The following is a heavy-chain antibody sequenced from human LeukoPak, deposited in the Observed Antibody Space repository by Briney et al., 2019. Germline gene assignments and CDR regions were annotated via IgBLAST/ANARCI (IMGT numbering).Heavy chain of an antibody. D-gene: IGHD3-10*01. J-gene: IGHJ3*02. CDR3: ARIQAEYGSGNGFDI. CDR2: IASDGSST. V-gene: IGHV3-74*01. CDR1: GFTFSSYW. Sequence: GGSLRLSCAASGFTFSSYWMNWVRQAPGKGLVWVSRIASDGSSTTYADSVKGRFSISRDNAKNTLYLQMNSLRVEDTAVYYCARIQAEYGSGNGFDIWGQGTMVTVSS.